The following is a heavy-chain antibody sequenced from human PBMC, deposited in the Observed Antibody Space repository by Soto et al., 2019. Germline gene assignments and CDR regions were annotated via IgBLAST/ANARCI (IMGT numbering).Heavy chain of an antibody. V-gene: IGHV1-69*13. J-gene: IGHJ5*02. CDR2: IIPIFGTA. CDR3: ANYYGSGSYYNVMSTVNWFDP. Sequence: ASVKVSCKASGYTFSSYAISWVRQAPGQGLEWMGGIIPIFGTANYAQKFQGRVTITADESTSTAYMELSSLRSEDTAVYYCANYYGSGSYYNVMSTVNWFDPWGQGTLVTVSS. D-gene: IGHD3-10*01. CDR1: GYTFSSYA.